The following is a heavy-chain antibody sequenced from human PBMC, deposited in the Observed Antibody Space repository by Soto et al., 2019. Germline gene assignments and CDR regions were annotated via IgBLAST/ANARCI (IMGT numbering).Heavy chain of an antibody. CDR2: IKHSGST. D-gene: IGHD3-10*01. V-gene: IGHV4-34*01. CDR1: GGSFSGYY. CDR3: ARGRWGYYYGSGSYPCWFDP. J-gene: IGHJ5*02. Sequence: QVQLQQWGAGLLKPSETLSLTCAVYGGSFSGYYWSWIRQPPGKGLEWIGEIKHSGSTNYNPSLKSRVTISVDTSKNQFSLKLSSVTAADTAVYYCARGRWGYYYGSGSYPCWFDPWGQGTPVTVSS.